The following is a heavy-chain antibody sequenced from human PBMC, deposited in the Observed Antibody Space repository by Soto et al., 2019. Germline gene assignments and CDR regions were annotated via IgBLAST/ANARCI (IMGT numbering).Heavy chain of an antibody. CDR1: GGTFSSYA. D-gene: IGHD5-12*01. Sequence: QVQLVQSGAEVKKPGSSVKVSCKASGGTFSSYAISWVRQAPGQGLEWMGGIIPIFGTVNYAQKFQGRVTINADESTSTAYRDLGSLRSEDTAVYYCARGNHRWLQLWYFDLWGRGTLVTVSS. CDR3: ARGNHRWLQLWYFDL. J-gene: IGHJ2*01. V-gene: IGHV1-69*12. CDR2: IIPIFGTV.